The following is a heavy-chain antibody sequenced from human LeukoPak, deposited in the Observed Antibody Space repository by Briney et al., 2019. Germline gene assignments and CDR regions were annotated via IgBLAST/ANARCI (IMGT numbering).Heavy chain of an antibody. CDR2: IYPGDSDT. CDR1: GSSFTSYW. CDR3: ARVSSGRFRELLFDY. J-gene: IGHJ4*02. D-gene: IGHD3-10*01. V-gene: IGHV5-51*01. Sequence: GESLQISCKGSGSSFTSYWIGWLRQMPGKGLGWMGIIYPGDSDTRSSPSFQGQVTISADKSISTAYLQWSSLKASDTAMYYCARVSSGRFRELLFDYRGQGTLVTVSS.